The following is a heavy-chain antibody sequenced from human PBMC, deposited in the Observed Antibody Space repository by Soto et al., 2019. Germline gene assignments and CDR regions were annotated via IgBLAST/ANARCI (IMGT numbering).Heavy chain of an antibody. Sequence: SETLSLTCAVYGGSFSGYYWSWIRQPPGKGLEWIGEINHSGSTNYNPSLKSRVTISVDTSKNQFSLKLSSVTAADTAVYYCARGGIAVAGIAYYFDYWGQGTLVT. V-gene: IGHV4-34*01. J-gene: IGHJ4*02. D-gene: IGHD6-19*01. CDR2: INHSGST. CDR1: GGSFSGYY. CDR3: ARGGIAVAGIAYYFDY.